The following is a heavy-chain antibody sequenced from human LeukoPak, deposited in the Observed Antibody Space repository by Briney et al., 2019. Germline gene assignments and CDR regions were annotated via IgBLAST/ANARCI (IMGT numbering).Heavy chain of an antibody. V-gene: IGHV3-23*01. Sequence: GGSLRLSCAASGFTFSSYAMSWVRQAPGKGLEWVSAISGSGGSTYYAASVKGRFTISRDNSKNTLYLQMNSLRAEDTAVYYCAKDLRVTRIRFEYWGQGTLVTVSS. CDR3: AKDLRVTRIRFEY. J-gene: IGHJ4*02. D-gene: IGHD3-10*01. CDR1: GFTFSSYA. CDR2: ISGSGGST.